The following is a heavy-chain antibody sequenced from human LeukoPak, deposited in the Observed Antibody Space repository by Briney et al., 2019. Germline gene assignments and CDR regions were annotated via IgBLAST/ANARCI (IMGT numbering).Heavy chain of an antibody. CDR1: GFTFSSYG. V-gene: IGHV3-30*18. Sequence: GGSLRLSCAASGFTFSSYGMHWVRQAPGKGLDWVAVISHDGTTKFYADSVRGRFTISRDNSKNTLYLQMNSLRAEDKAVFYCAKDRVQTSLYGMGVWGQGTTVIVSS. D-gene: IGHD2-2*01. CDR3: AKDRVQTSLYGMGV. J-gene: IGHJ6*02. CDR2: ISHDGTTK.